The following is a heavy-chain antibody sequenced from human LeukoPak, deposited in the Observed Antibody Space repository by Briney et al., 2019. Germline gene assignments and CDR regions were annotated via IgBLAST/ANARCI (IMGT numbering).Heavy chain of an antibody. V-gene: IGHV3-69-1*02. CDR3: GRVLEAAVFDI. D-gene: IGHD6-25*01. Sequence: GGSLRLSCAASGFTFSNYSMTWVRQAPGMGLEWVSSISSSRYIYSIDSSMGRCTISRDNAKNSLYHLLNSLRADDASVYYCGRVLEAAVFDIWGLRTMLSVS. CDR1: GFTFSNYS. CDR2: ISSSRYI. J-gene: IGHJ3*02.